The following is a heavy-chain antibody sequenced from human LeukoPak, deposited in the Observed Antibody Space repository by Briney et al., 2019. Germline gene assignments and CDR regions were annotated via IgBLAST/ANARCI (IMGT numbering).Heavy chain of an antibody. V-gene: IGHV3-11*01. CDR3: ARIEYSSSYIDY. Sequence: GGSLRLSCAASGFTFSDYYMSWIRQAPGKGLEWVSYISSSGSTIYYADSVKGRFTISRDNAKNSLYPQMNSLRAEDTAVYYCARIEYSSSYIDYWGQGTLVTVSS. CDR1: GFTFSDYY. CDR2: ISSSGSTI. D-gene: IGHD6-6*01. J-gene: IGHJ4*02.